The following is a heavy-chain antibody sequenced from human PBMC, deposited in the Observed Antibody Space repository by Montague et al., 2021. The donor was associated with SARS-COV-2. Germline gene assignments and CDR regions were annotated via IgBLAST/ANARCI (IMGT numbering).Heavy chain of an antibody. CDR2: TYYRPKRNY. Sequence: CAISGDSVASEKAGRKWKRQSPERGLEGQGRTYYRPKRNYDYAVSVKSRMAISPDTSKNQFSLQLSSVTPEDRAVYYCARDPRYSLSWSFDYWGQGTLVTVSS. CDR1: GDSVASEKAG. J-gene: IGHJ4*02. CDR3: ARDPRYSLSWSFDY. D-gene: IGHD6-13*01. V-gene: IGHV6-1*01.